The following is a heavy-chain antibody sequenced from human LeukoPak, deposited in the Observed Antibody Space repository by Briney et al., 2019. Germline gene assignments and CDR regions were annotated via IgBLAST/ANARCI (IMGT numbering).Heavy chain of an antibody. CDR3: ARDYGDYYFDY. V-gene: IGHV3-21*01. J-gene: IGHJ4*02. CDR1: GFTFGSYA. Sequence: GGSLRLSCAASGFTFGSYAMNWGRQAPGRGLEWVASISSTGFYKYYADSVKGRFTISRDNSKTSLYLQMNSLRGEDSGVYYCARDYGDYYFDYWGQGTLVSVSS. D-gene: IGHD4-17*01. CDR2: ISSTGFYK.